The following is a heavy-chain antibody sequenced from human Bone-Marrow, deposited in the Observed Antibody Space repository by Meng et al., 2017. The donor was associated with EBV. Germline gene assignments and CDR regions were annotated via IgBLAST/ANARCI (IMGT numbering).Heavy chain of an antibody. CDR1: GESITTYTSY. V-gene: IGHV4-39*01. J-gene: IGHJ5*02. CDR2: IYHSGTT. CDR3: ARRAASWFDP. D-gene: IGHD5-18*01. Sequence: QLQLPESDPGLVKPSETLSLTCTVSGESITTYTSYWGWIRQPPGKGLEWIGTIYHSGTTYYNPSLQSRVTISVDTSKNQFSLKMNSVTAADTAVYYCARRAASWFDPWGQGALVTVSS.